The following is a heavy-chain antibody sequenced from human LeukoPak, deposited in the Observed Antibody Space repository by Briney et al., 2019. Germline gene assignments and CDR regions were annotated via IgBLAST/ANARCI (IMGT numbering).Heavy chain of an antibody. D-gene: IGHD5-18*01. CDR1: GFTFSSYE. V-gene: IGHV3-48*03. CDR2: ISSSGSTI. Sequence: GGSLGLSCAASGFTFSSYEMNWVRQAPGKGLEWVSYISSSGSTIYYADSVEGRFTISRDNAKNSLYLQMNSLRAEDTAVYYCARETHVDTAMPRAWNYGMDVWGQGTTVTVSS. CDR3: ARETHVDTAMPRAWNYGMDV. J-gene: IGHJ6*02.